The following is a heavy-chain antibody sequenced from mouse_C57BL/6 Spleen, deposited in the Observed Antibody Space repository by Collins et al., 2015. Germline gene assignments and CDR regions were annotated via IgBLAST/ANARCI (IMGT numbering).Heavy chain of an antibody. CDR1: GYSITSGYY. V-gene: IGHV3-6*01. CDR3: ARGAHYFDY. Sequence: DVQLQESGPGLVKPSQSLSLTCSVTGYSITSGYYWNWIRQFPGNKLEWMGYISYGGSNNYNPSLKNRISITRDTSKNQFFLKLNSVTTEDTATYYCARGAHYFDYWGQGTTLTVSS. CDR2: ISYGGSN. J-gene: IGHJ2*01.